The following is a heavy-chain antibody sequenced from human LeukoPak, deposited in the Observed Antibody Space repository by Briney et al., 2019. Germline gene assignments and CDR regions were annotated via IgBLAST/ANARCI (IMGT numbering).Heavy chain of an antibody. V-gene: IGHV4-34*01. CDR3: AREGIAARPDYYYMDV. J-gene: IGHJ6*03. CDR1: GGSFSGYY. D-gene: IGHD6-6*01. CDR2: INHSGST. Sequence: ASETLSLTCAVYGGSFSGYYWSWIRQPPGKGLEWIGEINHSGSTNYNPSLKSRVTISVDTSKNQFSLKLSSVTAADTAVYYCAREGIAARPDYYYMDVWGKGTTVTVSS.